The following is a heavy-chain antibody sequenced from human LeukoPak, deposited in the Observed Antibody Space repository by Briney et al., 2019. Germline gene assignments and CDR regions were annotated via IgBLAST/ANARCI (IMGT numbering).Heavy chain of an antibody. J-gene: IGHJ4*02. D-gene: IGHD2-15*01. CDR3: ARDATTFELLRN. CDR1: GFTVSSIY. V-gene: IGHV3-53*01. CDR2: IYSGGST. Sequence: PGGSLRLSCAASGFTVSSIYMSLARQAPGKGLEWVSVIYSGGSTYYADFVKGRFTISRDNSKNTLYLQMNSLRSEDTGVYYCARDATTFELLRNWGQGTLFTVSS.